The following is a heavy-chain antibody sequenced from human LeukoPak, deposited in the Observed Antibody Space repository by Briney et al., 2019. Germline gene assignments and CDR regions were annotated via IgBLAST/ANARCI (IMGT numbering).Heavy chain of an antibody. CDR2: ISAYNGNT. CDR1: GYTFTSYG. D-gene: IGHD2-15*01. J-gene: IGHJ4*02. CDR3: ATGILGYCSGGSCSPGFDY. Sequence: ASVKVSCKASGYTFTSYGISWVRQAPGQGLEWMGWISAYNGNTNYAQKLQGRVTMTTDTSTSTAYMELSSLRSEDTAVYYCATGILGYCSGGSCSPGFDYWGQGTLVTVSS. V-gene: IGHV1-18*01.